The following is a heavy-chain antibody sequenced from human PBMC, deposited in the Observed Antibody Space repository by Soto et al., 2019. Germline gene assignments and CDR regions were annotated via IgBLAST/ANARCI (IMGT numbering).Heavy chain of an antibody. CDR3: ARVRSNGGDGFFDF. CDR1: GYRFTAYW. Sequence: EVQLVQSGAEVKKPGESLKISCKVSGYRFTAYWIGWVRQVPGKGLEWMGLIYADDSDTRYSPSFQGQVTISADKSIYTAYLQWSSLRASDTAMYYCARVRSNGGDGFFDFWGQGTLVTVSS. D-gene: IGHD2-21*02. V-gene: IGHV5-51*01. J-gene: IGHJ4*02. CDR2: IYADDSDT.